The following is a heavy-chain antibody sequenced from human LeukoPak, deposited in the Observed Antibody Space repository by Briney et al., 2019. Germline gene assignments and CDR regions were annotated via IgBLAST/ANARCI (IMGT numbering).Heavy chain of an antibody. V-gene: IGHV3-21*01. CDR1: GFTFSSYS. J-gene: IGHJ4*02. D-gene: IGHD5-24*01. Sequence: PGGSLRLSCAASGFTFSSYSMNWVRQAPGKGLEWVSSISSSSSYIYYADSVKGRFTISRDNAKNSPYLQMNSLRAEGTAVYYCARSGDGYNYPDYWGQGTLVTVSS. CDR2: ISSSSSYI. CDR3: ARSGDGYNYPDY.